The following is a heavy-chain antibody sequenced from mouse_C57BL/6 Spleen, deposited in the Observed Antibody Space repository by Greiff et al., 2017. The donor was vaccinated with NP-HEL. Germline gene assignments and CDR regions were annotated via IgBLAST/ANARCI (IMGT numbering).Heavy chain of an antibody. CDR1: GYSITSGYY. CDR2: ISYDGSN. J-gene: IGHJ4*01. CDR3: ARDAYVYAMDY. D-gene: IGHD2-12*01. Sequence: EVKLQESGPGLVKPSQSLSLTCSVTGYSITSGYYWNWIRQFPGNKLEWMGYISYDGSNNYNPSLKNRISITRDTSKNQFFLKLNSVTTEDTATYYCARDAYVYAMDYWGQGTSVTVSS. V-gene: IGHV3-6*01.